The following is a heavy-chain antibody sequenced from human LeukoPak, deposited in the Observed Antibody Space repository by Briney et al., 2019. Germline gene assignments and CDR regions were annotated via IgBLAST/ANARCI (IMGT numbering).Heavy chain of an antibody. CDR3: ARDLVSTVTNYFDY. Sequence: PGGSLRLSCAASGFTFSSYSMNWVRQAPGKGLEWVSSISSSSSYIYYADSVKGRFTISRDNAKNSLYLQMSSLRAEDTAVYYCARDLVSTVTNYFDYWGQGTLVTVSS. CDR2: ISSSSSYI. D-gene: IGHD4-17*01. CDR1: GFTFSSYS. J-gene: IGHJ4*02. V-gene: IGHV3-21*01.